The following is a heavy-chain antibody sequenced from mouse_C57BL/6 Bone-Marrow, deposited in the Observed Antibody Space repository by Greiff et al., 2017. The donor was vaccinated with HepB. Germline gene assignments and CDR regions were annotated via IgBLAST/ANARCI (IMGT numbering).Heavy chain of an antibody. J-gene: IGHJ4*01. Sequence: EVMLVESGGGLVKPGGSLKLSCAASGFTFSSYAMSWVRQTPEKRLEWVATISDGGSYTYYPDNVKGRFTISRDNAKNNLYLQMSHLKSEDTAMYYCARDRGLLQRPPYYAMDYWGQGTSVTVSS. CDR2: ISDGGSYT. CDR3: ARDRGLLQRPPYYAMDY. V-gene: IGHV5-4*01. D-gene: IGHD3-1*01. CDR1: GFTFSSYA.